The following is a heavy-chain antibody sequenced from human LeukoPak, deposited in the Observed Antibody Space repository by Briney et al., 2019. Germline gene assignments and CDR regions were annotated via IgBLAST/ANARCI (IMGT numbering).Heavy chain of an antibody. Sequence: QIGGSLRLSCAASGFTFSSYAMSWVRQAPGKGLEWVSAISGSGGSTYYADSVKGRFTISRDNSKNSLYLQMNSLRAEDTAVYYCARDTYRDYYDSSGRWAIDYWGQGTLVTVSS. CDR3: ARDTYRDYYDSSGRWAIDY. D-gene: IGHD3-22*01. CDR1: GFTFSSYA. V-gene: IGHV3-23*01. J-gene: IGHJ4*02. CDR2: ISGSGGST.